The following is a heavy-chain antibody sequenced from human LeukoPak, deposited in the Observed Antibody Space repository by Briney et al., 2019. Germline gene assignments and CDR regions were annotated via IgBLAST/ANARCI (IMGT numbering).Heavy chain of an antibody. CDR1: GFTFSSYS. D-gene: IGHD3-22*01. V-gene: IGHV3-21*01. J-gene: IGHJ4*02. Sequence: SGGSLRLSCAASGFTFSSYSMNWVRQAQGKGLEWVSSISSSSSYIYYADSVKGRFTISRDNAKNSLYLQMNSLRAEDTAVYYCARGRYYDSSFFDYWGQGTLVTVSS. CDR2: ISSSSSYI. CDR3: ARGRYYDSSFFDY.